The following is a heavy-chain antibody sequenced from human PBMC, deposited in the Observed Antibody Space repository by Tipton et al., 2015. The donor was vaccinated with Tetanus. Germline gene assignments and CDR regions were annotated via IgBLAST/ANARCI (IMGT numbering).Heavy chain of an antibody. V-gene: IGHV4-39*02. J-gene: IGHJ5*02. CDR1: SGSISNSDYS. CDR3: ARDRRRYQQNNWFDP. D-gene: IGHD2-2*01. Sequence: TLSLTCTVSSGSISNSDYSWGWIRQPPGRGLEWIGSVDYSGSTYYNPSLRSRVAISVDTSKNHFSLKLTSVTPADTAVYYCARDRRRYQQNNWFDPWGQGTLVTVPS. CDR2: VDYSGST.